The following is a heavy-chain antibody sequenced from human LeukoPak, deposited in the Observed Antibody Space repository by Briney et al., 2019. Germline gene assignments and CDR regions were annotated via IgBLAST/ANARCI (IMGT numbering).Heavy chain of an antibody. V-gene: IGHV4-34*01. D-gene: IGHD1-26*01. J-gene: IGHJ3*02. Sequence: RASETLSLTCAVYGGSFSGYRWTWIRQAPGKGLEWIGEINHSGSTNYNPSLKSRVTISIDTSKNQFSLRLSSVTAADTAVYYCARPLAGTFDIWGQGTRVTVSS. CDR3: ARPLAGTFDI. CDR1: GGSFSGYR. CDR2: INHSGST.